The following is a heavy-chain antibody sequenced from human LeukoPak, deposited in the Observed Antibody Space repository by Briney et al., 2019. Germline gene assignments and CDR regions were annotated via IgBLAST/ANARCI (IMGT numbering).Heavy chain of an antibody. J-gene: IGHJ3*02. Sequence: GGSLRLSCAGSGFSFSRYSMNWVRQAPGKGLEWVSYISSSIITIYYADSVKGRFTISRDNAKNSLYLQMNSLRAEDTAVYYCARNPGDSSGYYSGNDAFDIWGQGTMVTVSP. D-gene: IGHD3-22*01. CDR1: GFSFSRYS. CDR3: ARNPGDSSGYYSGNDAFDI. CDR2: ISSSIITI. V-gene: IGHV3-48*01.